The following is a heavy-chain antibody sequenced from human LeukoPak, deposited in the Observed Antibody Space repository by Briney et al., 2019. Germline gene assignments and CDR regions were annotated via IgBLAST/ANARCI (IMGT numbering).Heavy chain of an antibody. CDR2: VVVGSGNT. V-gene: IGHV1-58*02. Sequence: GASVTVSCKASGFTFTTSSMQWVRQTRGQRLEGIGWVVVGSGNTNYAQKFQERVTITRDMSTSTAYMELSSLRSEDTAVYYCAAVSGISSSDSFDIWGQGTMVTVSS. CDR3: AAVSGISSSDSFDI. D-gene: IGHD6-13*01. J-gene: IGHJ3*02. CDR1: GFTFTTSS.